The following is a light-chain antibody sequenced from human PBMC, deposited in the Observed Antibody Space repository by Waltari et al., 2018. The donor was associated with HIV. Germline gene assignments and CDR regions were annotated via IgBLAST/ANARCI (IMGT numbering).Light chain of an antibody. J-gene: IGLJ2*01. CDR3: QVWDIITDEVI. CDR1: NIGSKR. Sequence: SYVLTQSPSVSVAPGQTAIITCGGNNIGSKRVHWYQQRPGQAPVLIIFDDDDRPSGIPERCSGSNSGDTATLSSSRVEAGDEADYFCQVWDIITDEVIFGGGTKMTVL. V-gene: IGLV3-21*01. CDR2: DDD.